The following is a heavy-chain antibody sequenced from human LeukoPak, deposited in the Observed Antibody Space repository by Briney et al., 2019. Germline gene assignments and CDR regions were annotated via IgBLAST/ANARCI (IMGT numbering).Heavy chain of an antibody. CDR3: AKDFSEYYYDSSGYCLDY. V-gene: IGHV3-9*01. D-gene: IGHD3-22*01. CDR2: INWNSGSI. Sequence: GGSLRLSCAASGFTFDDYAMHWVRQAPGKGLEWVSSINWNSGSIDYADSVKGRFTISRDNAKNSLYLQMNSLRAEDTALYYCAKDFSEYYYDSSGYCLDYWGQGNLVTVSS. J-gene: IGHJ4*02. CDR1: GFTFDDYA.